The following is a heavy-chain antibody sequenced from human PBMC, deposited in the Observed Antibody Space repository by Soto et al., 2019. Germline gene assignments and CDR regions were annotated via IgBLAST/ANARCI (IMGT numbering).Heavy chain of an antibody. CDR3: ARALTADAFDS. CDR1: GFTVSSNY. CDR2: IYSGGST. J-gene: IGHJ3*02. V-gene: IGHV3-53*01. Sequence: GVLRLSCAASGFTVSSNYMSWVRQAPGKGLEWVSVIYSGGSTYYADSVKGRFTISRDNSKNTLYLQMNSLRAEDTAVYYCARALTADAFDSWGQGTMVTLSS. D-gene: IGHD7-27*01.